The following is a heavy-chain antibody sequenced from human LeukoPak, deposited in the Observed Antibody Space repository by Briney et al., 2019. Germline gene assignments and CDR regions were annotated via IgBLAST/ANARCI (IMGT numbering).Heavy chain of an antibody. Sequence: PGGSLRLSCAASGLTFSNYAMHWVRQPPGKGLEWVAVISYDGSSEYYAESVKGRFAISRDGSKNTVHLQMNSLRAEDTAVYYCARGGDIFGVELGYFDNWGQGTLVTVSS. CDR3: ARGGDIFGVELGYFDN. D-gene: IGHD3-3*01. J-gene: IGHJ4*02. CDR1: GLTFSNYA. CDR2: ISYDGSSE. V-gene: IGHV3-30*09.